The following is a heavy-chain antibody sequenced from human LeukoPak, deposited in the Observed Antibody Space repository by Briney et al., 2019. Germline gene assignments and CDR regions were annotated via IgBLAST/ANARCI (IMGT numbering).Heavy chain of an antibody. CDR2: IRYDGSSK. V-gene: IGHV3-30*02. Sequence: GGSLRLSCAASGFTFSSYGMHWVRQAPGKGLEWVAFIRYDGSSKYYADSVKGRFTISRDNSKNTLYLQMNSLRAEDTAVYYCAKDSTGVNYYYMDVWGEGTTVTVSS. D-gene: IGHD6-25*01. CDR1: GFTFSSYG. CDR3: AKDSTGVNYYYMDV. J-gene: IGHJ6*03.